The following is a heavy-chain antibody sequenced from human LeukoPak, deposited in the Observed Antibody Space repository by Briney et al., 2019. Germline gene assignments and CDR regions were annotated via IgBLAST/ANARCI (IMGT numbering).Heavy chain of an antibody. CDR1: GFTFSSCG. CDR2: IRYDGSNK. V-gene: IGHV3-30*02. CDR3: AKIAAANCGGDCYSGAYYFDY. D-gene: IGHD2-21*02. J-gene: IGHJ4*02. Sequence: GGSLRLSCAASGFTFSSCGMHWVRQAPGKGLEWVAFIRYDGSNKYYADSVKGRFTISRDNSKNTLYLQMNSLRAEDTAKYYCAKIAAANCGGDCYSGAYYFDYWGQGTLVTVSS.